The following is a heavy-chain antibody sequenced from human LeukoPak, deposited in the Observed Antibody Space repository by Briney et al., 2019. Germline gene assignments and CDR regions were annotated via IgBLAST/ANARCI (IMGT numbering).Heavy chain of an antibody. J-gene: IGHJ4*02. Sequence: SGGSLRLSCAPSGFTFSKYAMSGVRQAPGKGLEWVSGIRESGGSTYHADSVKGRFTISRDNSKNTLYLQMNSLRAEDTAIYYCAKDGGSRYCSSAGCDPFRYWGQGTLVTVSS. CDR1: GFTFSKYA. V-gene: IGHV3-23*01. CDR3: AKDGGSRYCSSAGCDPFRY. CDR2: IRESGGST. D-gene: IGHD2-2*01.